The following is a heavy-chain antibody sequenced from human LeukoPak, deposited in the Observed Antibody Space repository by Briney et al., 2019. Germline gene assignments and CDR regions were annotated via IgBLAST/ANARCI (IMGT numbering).Heavy chain of an antibody. D-gene: IGHD4-23*01. V-gene: IGHV4-30-2*01. CDR1: GGSISSGGYS. J-gene: IGHJ4*02. CDR3: ARGTDYGGNPAFDY. Sequence: SETLSLTCAVSGGSISSGGYSWSWLRQPPGKGLEWIGYIYHSGSTYYNPSLKSRVTISVNRSKNQFSLKLSSVTAADTAVYYCARGTDYGGNPAFDYWGQGTLVTVSS. CDR2: IYHSGST.